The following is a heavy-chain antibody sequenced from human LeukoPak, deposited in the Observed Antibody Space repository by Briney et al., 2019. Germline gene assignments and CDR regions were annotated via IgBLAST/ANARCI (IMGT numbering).Heavy chain of an antibody. CDR3: ARDRSDAGEPDNWFDP. J-gene: IGHJ5*02. CDR1: GYTFTTYY. V-gene: IGHV1-46*01. Sequence: ASVKVSCKASGYTFTTYYMHWVRRAPGQGLEWMGIINPSGSKTYYAQKFQGRVTMTRDMSTSTVYMELSSLRSEDTAVYYCARDRSDAGEPDNWFDPWGQGTLVTVSS. D-gene: IGHD1-26*01. CDR2: INPSGSKT.